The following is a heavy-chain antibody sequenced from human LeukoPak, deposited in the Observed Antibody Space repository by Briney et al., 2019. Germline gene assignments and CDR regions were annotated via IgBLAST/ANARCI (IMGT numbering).Heavy chain of an antibody. V-gene: IGHV3-48*04. J-gene: IGHJ4*02. D-gene: IGHD3-16*01. CDR3: ARGGKFVDY. CDR1: RFTFSIYS. Sequence: GGSLRLSCAASRFTFSIYSMNWVRQAPGKGLEWVSYISSSSSTIYYADSVKGRFTISRDNAKNSLYLQMNSLRAEDTAVYYCARGGKFVDYWGQGTLVTVSS. CDR2: ISSSSSTI.